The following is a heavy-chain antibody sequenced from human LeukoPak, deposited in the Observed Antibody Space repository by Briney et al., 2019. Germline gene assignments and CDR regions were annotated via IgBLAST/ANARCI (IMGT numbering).Heavy chain of an antibody. Sequence: SETLSFICTVSGYSISSGYYWGWIRQPPGKGLEWIGSIYHSGSTYYNPSLKSRVTISVDTSKNQFSLKLSSVTAADTAVYYCARDGIYPGRYFDYWGQGTLVTVSS. V-gene: IGHV4-38-2*02. J-gene: IGHJ4*02. CDR1: GYSISSGYY. CDR2: IYHSGST. CDR3: ARDGIYPGRYFDY. D-gene: IGHD1-26*01.